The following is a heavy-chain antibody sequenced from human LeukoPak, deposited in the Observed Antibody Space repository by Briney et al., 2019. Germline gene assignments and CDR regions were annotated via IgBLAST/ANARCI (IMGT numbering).Heavy chain of an antibody. CDR2: INHSRST. CDR3: ARGRGIVVVVAANRWNFDL. Sequence: PSETLSLTCAVDGGSFSGNYWTWIRQPPGKGLEWIGEINHSRSTNYNPSLKSRVTISVDTSKNQFSLKLSSVTAADTAVYYCARGRGIVVVVAANRWNFDLWGRGTMVTVSS. CDR1: GGSFSGNY. D-gene: IGHD2-15*01. J-gene: IGHJ2*01. V-gene: IGHV4-34*01.